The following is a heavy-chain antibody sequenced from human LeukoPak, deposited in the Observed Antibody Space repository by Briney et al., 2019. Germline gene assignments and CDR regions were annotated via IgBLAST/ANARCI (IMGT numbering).Heavy chain of an antibody. CDR1: GFTFSSYW. D-gene: IGHD3-10*01. Sequence: GGSLRLSCAASGFTFSSYWMSWVRQAPGKGLEWVANIKQDGSEKYYVDSVKGRFTISRDNAKNSLYLQMNSLRAEDTAVYYCARVGTSYYYDSGSYYRPYYFDHWGQGTLVTVSS. J-gene: IGHJ4*02. V-gene: IGHV3-7*03. CDR3: ARVGTSYYYDSGSYYRPYYFDH. CDR2: IKQDGSEK.